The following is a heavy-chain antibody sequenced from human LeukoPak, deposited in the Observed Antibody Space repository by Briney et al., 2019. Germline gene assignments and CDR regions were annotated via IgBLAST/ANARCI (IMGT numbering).Heavy chain of an antibody. V-gene: IGHV4-39*01. CDR1: GGSISSSSYY. Sequence: SETLSLTCTVSGGSISSSSYYWGWIRQPPGKGLEWIGSIYYSGSTYYNPSLKSRVTISVDTSKNQFSLKLSSVTAADTAVYYCARRNAGVYYFDYWGQGTLVTVS. CDR3: ARRNAGVYYFDY. J-gene: IGHJ4*02. CDR2: IYYSGST.